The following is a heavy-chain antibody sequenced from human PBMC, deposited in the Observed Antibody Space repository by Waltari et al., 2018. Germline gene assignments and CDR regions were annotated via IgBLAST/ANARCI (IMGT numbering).Heavy chain of an antibody. V-gene: IGHV3-21*06. D-gene: IGHD7-27*01. Sequence: EVQLVESGGGLVKPGGSLRLSCAASGFTFSLFSMNWVRQAPGRGLEWVSTMSSSGSYIYYADSVKGRFTISRDNAKNSVYLQMNSLRVDDTAVYYCTMAPDVPVRPTWGWGQGSLVTVSS. J-gene: IGHJ4*02. CDR2: MSSSGSYI. CDR1: GFTFSLFS. CDR3: TMAPDVPVRPTWG.